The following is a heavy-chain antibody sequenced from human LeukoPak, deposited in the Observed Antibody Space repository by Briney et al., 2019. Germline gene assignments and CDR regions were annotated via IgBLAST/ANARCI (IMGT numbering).Heavy chain of an antibody. CDR2: INNDGSST. CDR1: GFSFSSYW. V-gene: IGHV3-74*01. J-gene: IGHJ4*02. D-gene: IGHD4-17*01. CDR3: ARDSGHGDYDYYFDY. Sequence: GGSLRLSCAASGFSFSSYWMHWVRQAPGKGLVWVSRINNDGSSTSYADSVKGRFTISRDNAKNTLYLQMNSLRAEDTAVYYCARDSGHGDYDYYFDYWGQGTLVTVSS.